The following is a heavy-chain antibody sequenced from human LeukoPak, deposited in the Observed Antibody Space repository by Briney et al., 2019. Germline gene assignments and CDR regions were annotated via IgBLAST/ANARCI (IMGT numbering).Heavy chain of an antibody. Sequence: SETLSLTCTVSGGSISSGDYYWSWIRQPPGKGLEWIGYIYYSGSTYYNPSLKSRVTISVDTSKNQFSLKLSSVTAADTAVYYCARYYGSGATNWFDPWGQGTLVTVSS. CDR1: GGSISSGDYY. CDR2: IYYSGST. J-gene: IGHJ5*02. CDR3: ARYYGSGATNWFDP. D-gene: IGHD3-10*01. V-gene: IGHV4-30-4*01.